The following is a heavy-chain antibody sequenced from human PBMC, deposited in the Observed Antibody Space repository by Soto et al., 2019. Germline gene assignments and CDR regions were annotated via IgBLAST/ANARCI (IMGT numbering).Heavy chain of an antibody. CDR3: ARVWYYDSSGYYAFDC. J-gene: IGHJ4*02. V-gene: IGHV1-18*01. D-gene: IGHD3-22*01. Sequence: ASVKVSCKASGDGFSNYGFSWVRQAPGQGLEWLGWISAYDGQTNYIKKFQGRVTMTTDTSSSTAFMELRSLRSDDTAVYYCARVWYYDSSGYYAFDCWGVGTLVTV. CDR2: ISAYDGQT. CDR1: GDGFSNYG.